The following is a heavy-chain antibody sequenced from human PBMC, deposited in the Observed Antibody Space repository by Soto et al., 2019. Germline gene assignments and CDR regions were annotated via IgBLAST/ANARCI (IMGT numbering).Heavy chain of an antibody. J-gene: IGHJ6*02. CDR2: IDSDGSST. CDR3: ARGRPYGIDG. CDR1: GFTFGSYW. Sequence: EVQLVESGGGLVQPGGSLRVSCAASGFTFGSYWMNWVRQAPGKGLVWVSRIDSDGSSTTYADSVKGRFTTSRDNAKNTLYLQMSRPRVEDTAVYYWARGRPYGIDGWGQGTKVTVSS. V-gene: IGHV3-74*01.